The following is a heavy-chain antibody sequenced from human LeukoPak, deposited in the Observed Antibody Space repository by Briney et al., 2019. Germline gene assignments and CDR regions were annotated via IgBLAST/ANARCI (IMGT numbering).Heavy chain of an antibody. J-gene: IGHJ4*02. D-gene: IGHD4-17*01. CDR1: GFTFSSYS. CDR2: ISSSSTI. V-gene: IGHV3-48*04. Sequence: GGSLRLSCAASGFTFSSYSMNWVRQAPGKGLEWVSYISSSSTIKYADSVKGRFTISRDNAKNSLYLQMNSLRAEDTAVYYCARDRDTTVPFDYWGQGTLVTVSS. CDR3: ARDRDTTVPFDY.